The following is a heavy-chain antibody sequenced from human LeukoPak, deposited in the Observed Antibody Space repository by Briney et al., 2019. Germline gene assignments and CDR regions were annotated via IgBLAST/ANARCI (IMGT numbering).Heavy chain of an antibody. V-gene: IGHV3-48*02. CDR1: RITFSSNS. Sequence: GGSLRLSCAASRITFSSNSMNWVRQAPGKGLEWVSYIDSTSSATHYADSVKGRFTISRDNAKNSLYLQLNSLRDEDTAVHYCAREYYGRMDVWGQGNPVTLSP. J-gene: IGHJ6*01. CDR3: AREYYGRMDV. CDR2: IDSTSSAT. D-gene: IGHD3-3*01.